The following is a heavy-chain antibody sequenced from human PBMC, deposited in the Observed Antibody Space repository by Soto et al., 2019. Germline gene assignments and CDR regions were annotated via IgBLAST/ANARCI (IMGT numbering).Heavy chain of an antibody. J-gene: IGHJ6*02. CDR3: ARGLRFLEWLDYGMGV. D-gene: IGHD3-3*01. CDR1: GFTFSSYD. V-gene: IGHV3-13*01. CDR2: IGTAGDT. Sequence: GGSLRLSCAASGFTFSSYDMHWVRQATGKGLEWVSAIGTAGDTYYPGSVKGRFTISRENAKNSLYLQMNSLRAGDTAVYYCARGLRFLEWLDYGMGVWGQGTTVTDSS.